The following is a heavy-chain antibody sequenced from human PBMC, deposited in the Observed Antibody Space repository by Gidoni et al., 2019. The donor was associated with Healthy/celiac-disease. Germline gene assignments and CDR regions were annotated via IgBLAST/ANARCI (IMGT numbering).Heavy chain of an antibody. V-gene: IGHV5-10-1*03. J-gene: IGHJ4*02. CDR1: RYSFTRYW. Sequence: EVQLVQSGAAVKKPGESLRISCKGSRYSFTRYWISWMRQMPGKGLEWMGRIDPRYSYTNYSPSCQGHVTISADKSISTAYLQWSSLKASDTAMYYCARFLDWSGYYPFDYWGQGTLVTVSS. D-gene: IGHD3-3*01. CDR3: ARFLDWSGYYPFDY. CDR2: IDPRYSYT.